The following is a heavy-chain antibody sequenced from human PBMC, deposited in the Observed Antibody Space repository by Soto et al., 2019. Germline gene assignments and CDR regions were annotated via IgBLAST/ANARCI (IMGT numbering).Heavy chain of an antibody. CDR1: GGSISSYY. Sequence: SEPLSITCTVSGGSISSYYWSWIRQPAGKGLEWIGRIYTSGSTNYNPSLKSRVTMSVDTSKNQFSLKLSSVTAADTAVYYCARDFVTVTTDWFDPRGQRTLVTVSS. V-gene: IGHV4-4*07. CDR2: IYTSGST. D-gene: IGHD4-17*01. J-gene: IGHJ5*02. CDR3: ARDFVTVTTDWFDP.